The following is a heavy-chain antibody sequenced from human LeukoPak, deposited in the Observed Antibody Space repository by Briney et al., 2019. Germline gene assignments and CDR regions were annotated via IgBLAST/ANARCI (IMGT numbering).Heavy chain of an antibody. CDR2: IYSGGST. Sequence: GGSLRLSCAASGFTVSSNYMSWVRQAPGKGLEWVSVIYSGGSTYYADSVKGRFTISRDNSKNTLYLQMNSLRAEDTAVYYCARGLLSDYYCGMDVWGQGTTVTVSS. D-gene: IGHD2/OR15-2a*01. CDR1: GFTVSSNY. J-gene: IGHJ6*02. V-gene: IGHV3-53*01. CDR3: ARGLLSDYYCGMDV.